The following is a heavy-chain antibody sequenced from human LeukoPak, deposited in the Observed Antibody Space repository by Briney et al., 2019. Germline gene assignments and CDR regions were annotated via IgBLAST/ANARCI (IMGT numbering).Heavy chain of an antibody. Sequence: GGSLRLFCAASGFTFSSYAMHWVRQAPGKGLEWVAVISYDGSNKYYADSVKGRFTISRDNSKNTLYLQMNSLRAEDTAVYYCARDVSGVDYYYYMDVWGKGTTVTVSS. CDR3: ARDVSGVDYYYYMDV. D-gene: IGHD3-3*01. CDR1: GFTFSSYA. CDR2: ISYDGSNK. V-gene: IGHV3-30*01. J-gene: IGHJ6*03.